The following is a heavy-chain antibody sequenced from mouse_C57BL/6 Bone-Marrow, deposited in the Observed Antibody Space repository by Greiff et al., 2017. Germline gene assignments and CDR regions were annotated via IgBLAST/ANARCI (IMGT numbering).Heavy chain of an antibody. V-gene: IGHV7-3*01. D-gene: IGHD2-4*01. CDR3: ARYDDYDVDY. Sequence: EVKLVESGGGLAQPGGSLSLSCAASGFTFTDYYMSWVRQPPGKALEWLGFIRNKANGYTTEYSASVKGRFTISRDNSQSILYLQMNALRAEDSATYYCARYDDYDVDYWGQGTTLTVSS. J-gene: IGHJ2*01. CDR1: GFTFTDYY. CDR2: IRNKANGYTT.